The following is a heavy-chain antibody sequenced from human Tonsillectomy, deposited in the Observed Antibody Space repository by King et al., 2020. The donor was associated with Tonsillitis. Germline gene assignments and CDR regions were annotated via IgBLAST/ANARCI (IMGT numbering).Heavy chain of an antibody. CDR2: NYASGRA. D-gene: IGHD3/OR15-3a*01. V-gene: IGHV4-30-2*01. Sequence: LQLQESSSGLVKPSQTRSLTCDVSGGYINNGSGVYSWTWIREPPGKGLEFLGYNYASGRAYYNPSLKSRVTISVDRSKNTCSLRLTSVTAADTAVYYCARDRGLVTPYYYGLDVWGQGTTVIVSS. CDR3: ARDRGLVTPYYYGLDV. J-gene: IGHJ6*02. CDR1: GGYINNGSGVYS.